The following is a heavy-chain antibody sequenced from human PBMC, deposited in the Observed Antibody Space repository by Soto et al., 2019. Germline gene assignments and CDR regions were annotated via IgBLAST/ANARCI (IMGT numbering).Heavy chain of an antibody. CDR3: RFDVSFVYYYYYVMDV. D-gene: IGHD3-16*01. CDR1: GFTFSNAW. J-gene: IGHJ6*02. CDR2: IKSKTDGGTT. Sequence: GGSLRLSCAASGFTFSNAWMNWVRQAPGKGLEWVGRIKSKTDGGTTDYAAPVKGRFTISRDDSKNTLNLQMNSLKTKNTDRKYFRFDVSFVYYYYYVMDVGGQGTTVTVSS. V-gene: IGHV3-15*07.